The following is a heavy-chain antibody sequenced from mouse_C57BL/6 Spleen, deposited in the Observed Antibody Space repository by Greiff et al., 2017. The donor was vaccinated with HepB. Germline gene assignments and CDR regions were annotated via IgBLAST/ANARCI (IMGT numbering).Heavy chain of an antibody. CDR2: ILPGSGST. CDR3: ARQNYGRRFAY. Sequence: VKLQQSGAELMKPGASVKLSCKATGYTFTGYWIEWVKQRPGHGLEWIGEILPGSGSTNYNEKFKGKATFTADTSSNTSYMQLGSLTTEDSAIYYCARQNYGRRFAYWGQGTLVTVSA. CDR1: GYTFTGYW. J-gene: IGHJ3*01. D-gene: IGHD1-1*01. V-gene: IGHV1-9*01.